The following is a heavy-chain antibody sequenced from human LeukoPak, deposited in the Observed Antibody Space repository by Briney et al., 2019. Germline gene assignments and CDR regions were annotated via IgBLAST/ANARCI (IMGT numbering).Heavy chain of an antibody. J-gene: IGHJ4*02. Sequence: EASVKVSCKASGYTFTSYGISWVRQAPGQGLAWMGWISAYNGNTNYAQKLQGRVTMTTDTSTSTAYMELRSLRSDDTAVYYCARDKGIVVVPAATDYWGQGTLVTVSS. D-gene: IGHD2-2*01. CDR1: GYTFTSYG. CDR2: ISAYNGNT. V-gene: IGHV1-18*01. CDR3: ARDKGIVVVPAATDY.